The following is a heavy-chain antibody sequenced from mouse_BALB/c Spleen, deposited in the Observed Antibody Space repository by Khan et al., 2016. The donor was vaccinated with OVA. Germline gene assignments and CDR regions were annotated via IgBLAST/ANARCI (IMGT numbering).Heavy chain of an antibody. CDR3: AMRRTY. J-gene: IGHJ3*01. CDR2: ISYSGRT. Sequence: EVQLQESGPGLVKPSQSLSLTCTVTGYSITSDYAWNWIRQFPGNKLEWMGYISYSGRTSYNPSLKSRISVTRDTSKNQFFLQLNSVTTEDTATYYCAMRRTYWGQGTQVTVSA. V-gene: IGHV3-2*02. CDR1: GYSITSDYA.